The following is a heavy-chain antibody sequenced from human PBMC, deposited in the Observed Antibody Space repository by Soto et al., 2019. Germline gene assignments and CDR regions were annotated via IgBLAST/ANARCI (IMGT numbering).Heavy chain of an antibody. CDR3: ARGEVGYGDAGRYYYYGMDV. CDR2: INHSGST. V-gene: IGHV4-34*01. D-gene: IGHD5-18*01. Sequence: SEPLSLTCAVYGGSFSGYYWSWIRQPPGKGLEWIGEINHSGSTNSNPSLKSRVTISVDTSKNQYSLKLSSVTAADTAVYYCARGEVGYGDAGRYYYYGMDVWGQGTTVTVSS. CDR1: GGSFSGYY. J-gene: IGHJ6*02.